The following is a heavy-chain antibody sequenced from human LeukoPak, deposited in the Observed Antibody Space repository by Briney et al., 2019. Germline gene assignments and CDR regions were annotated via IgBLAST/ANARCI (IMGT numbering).Heavy chain of an antibody. CDR1: GYTFTSYG. V-gene: IGHV1-18*01. CDR2: ISAYNGNT. Sequence: GASVKVSCKASGYTFTSYGISWVRQAPGQGLEWMGWISAYNGNTNYAQKLQGRVTMTTDTSTSTAYMALRSLRSDDTAVYYCARDSCSSTSCYLGLYYYYYYGMDVWGQGTTVTVSS. D-gene: IGHD2-2*01. J-gene: IGHJ6*02. CDR3: ARDSCSSTSCYLGLYYYYYYGMDV.